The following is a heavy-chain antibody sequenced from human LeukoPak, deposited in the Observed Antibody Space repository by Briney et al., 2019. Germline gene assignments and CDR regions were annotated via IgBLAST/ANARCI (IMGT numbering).Heavy chain of an antibody. CDR3: ARVGLPAAYCSSTNCYNLSFYI. CDR2: ISSDSENI. Sequence: GGSLRLSCVASGFTFNTYSLHWVRQAPGRRLEWVALISSDSENIFYAASVRGRFTISRDNSKNTLYLQMNSLRAEDTAIYYCARVGLPAAYCSSTNCYNLSFYIWGQGTKVTVSS. D-gene: IGHD2-2*02. CDR1: GFTFNTYS. J-gene: IGHJ3*02. V-gene: IGHV3-30*14.